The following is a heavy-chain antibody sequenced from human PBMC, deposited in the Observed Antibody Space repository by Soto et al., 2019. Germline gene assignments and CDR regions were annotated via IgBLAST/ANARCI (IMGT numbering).Heavy chain of an antibody. CDR3: ARDPQMATLPDYYYYGMDV. CDR1: GFTFSSYW. V-gene: IGHV3-74*01. J-gene: IGHJ6*02. CDR2: INSDGSST. Sequence: PGGSLRLSCAASGFTFSSYWMHWVRQAPGKGLVWVSRINSDGSSTSYADSVKGRFTISRDNAKNTLYLQMNSLRAEDTAVYYCARDPQMATLPDYYYYGMDVWGQGTTVTVSS. D-gene: IGHD5-12*01.